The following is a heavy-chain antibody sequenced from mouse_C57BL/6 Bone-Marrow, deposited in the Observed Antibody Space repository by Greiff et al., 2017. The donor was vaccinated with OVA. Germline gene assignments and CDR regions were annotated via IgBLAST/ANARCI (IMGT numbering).Heavy chain of an antibody. CDR3: ARPPLRSSWFAY. CDR1: GYTFTDYY. CDR2: INPNNGGT. J-gene: IGHJ3*01. D-gene: IGHD1-1*01. V-gene: IGHV1-26*01. Sequence: VQLQQSGPELVKPGASVKISCKASGYTFTDYYMNWVKQSHGKSLEWIGDINPNNGGTSYNQKFKGKATLTVDKSSSTAYMELRSLTSEDSAVYYCARPPLRSSWFAYWGQGTLVTVSA.